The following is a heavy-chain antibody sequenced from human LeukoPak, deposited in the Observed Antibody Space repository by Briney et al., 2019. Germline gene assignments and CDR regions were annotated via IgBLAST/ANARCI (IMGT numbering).Heavy chain of an antibody. Sequence: KPGGSLRLSCAASGFTFSDYYMSWIRQAPGKGLEWVSYISSSGSTIYYADSVKGRFTISRDNAKNSLYLQMNSLRAEDTALYYCARVKYSGSYPHDYWGQGTLVTVSS. CDR2: ISSSGSTI. CDR3: ARVKYSGSYPHDY. CDR1: GFTFSDYY. V-gene: IGHV3-11*04. J-gene: IGHJ4*02. D-gene: IGHD1-26*01.